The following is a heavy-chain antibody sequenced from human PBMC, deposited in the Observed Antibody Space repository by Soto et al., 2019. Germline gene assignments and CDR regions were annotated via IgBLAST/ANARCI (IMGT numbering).Heavy chain of an antibody. CDR1: GGTFSNSA. Sequence: QVQLEQSGAEVKKPGSSVKVSCKASGGTFSNSAISWVRQAPGQGLEWMGGIMPIFRTPDYAQKFQGRVTITADESTSTAYMELSGLRSDDTAIYYCARDKDRLPLGGNYYYIFDVWGQGTTVTVSS. CDR2: IMPIFRTP. CDR3: ARDKDRLPLGGNYYYIFDV. V-gene: IGHV1-69*12. J-gene: IGHJ6*02. D-gene: IGHD5-12*01.